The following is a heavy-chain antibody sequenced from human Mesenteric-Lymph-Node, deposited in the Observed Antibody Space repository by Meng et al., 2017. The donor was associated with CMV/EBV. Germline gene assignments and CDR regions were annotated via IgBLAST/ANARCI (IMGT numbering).Heavy chain of an antibody. CDR2: IYYSGST. V-gene: IGHV4-39*07. D-gene: IGHD3-3*01. J-gene: IGHJ4*02. Sequence: GSLRLSCTVSGGSISSSSYYWGWIRQPPGKGLEWIGSIYYSGSTYYNPSLKSRVTISVDTSKNQFSLKLSSVTAADTAVYYCARGEWAPRLWGQGTLVTVSS. CDR3: ARGEWAPRL. CDR1: GGSISSSSYY.